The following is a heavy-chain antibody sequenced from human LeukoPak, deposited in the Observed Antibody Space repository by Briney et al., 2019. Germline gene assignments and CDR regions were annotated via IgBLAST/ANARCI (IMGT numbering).Heavy chain of an antibody. CDR2: IYNSGST. J-gene: IGHJ3*02. Sequence: SGTLSLTCTVSGGSISSYFWSWIRQPPGQGLEWIAYIYNSGSTNYNPSLKSRVTISVDTSKNQFSLKLSSVTAADTAVYYCARYRLDAFDIWGQGTMVTVSS. CDR1: GGSISSYF. V-gene: IGHV4-4*09. CDR3: ARYRLDAFDI.